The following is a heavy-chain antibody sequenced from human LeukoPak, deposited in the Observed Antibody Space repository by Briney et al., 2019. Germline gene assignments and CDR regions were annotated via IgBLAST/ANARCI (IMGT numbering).Heavy chain of an antibody. V-gene: IGHV4-61*09. D-gene: IGHD1-26*01. CDR3: ASPYSGTYSYVEI. Sequence: SETLSLTCTVSGGSVSTDNYYWSWIRQPAGKGLEWIGHIYTSGTTNYNPSLKSRVTMLVDASKNQFSLKLNSVTAADTAVYYCASPYSGTYSYVEIWGRGTLVTVSS. CDR1: GGSVSTDNYY. CDR2: IYTSGTT. J-gene: IGHJ2*01.